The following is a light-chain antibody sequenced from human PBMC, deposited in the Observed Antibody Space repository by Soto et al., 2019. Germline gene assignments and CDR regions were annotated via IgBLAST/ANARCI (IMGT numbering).Light chain of an antibody. J-gene: IGLJ2*01. V-gene: IGLV2-8*01. CDR1: SSDVGGYNY. Sequence: QSALTQPPSASGSPGQSVTISCTGTSSDVGGYNYVSWYQQHPGKAPKLMIYEASKRPSGVPDRFSGSKSGNTASLTVSGLQAEDEADYYCSSYAGSNNLRVFGGGTKLTVL. CDR3: SSYAGSNNLRV. CDR2: EAS.